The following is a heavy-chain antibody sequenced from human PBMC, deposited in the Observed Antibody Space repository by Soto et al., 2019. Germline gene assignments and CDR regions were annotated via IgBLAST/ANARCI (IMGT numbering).Heavy chain of an antibody. Sequence: QVQLVESGGGVVQPGRSLRLSCAASGFTFSSYAMHWVHQAPGKGLEWVAVISYDGSNKYYADSVKGRFTISRDNSKNTLYLQMNSLRAEDTAVYYCATQTSGGSYFTYFDYWGQGTLVTVSS. CDR3: ATQTSGGSYFTYFDY. CDR2: ISYDGSNK. V-gene: IGHV3-30-3*01. J-gene: IGHJ4*02. D-gene: IGHD1-26*01. CDR1: GFTFSSYA.